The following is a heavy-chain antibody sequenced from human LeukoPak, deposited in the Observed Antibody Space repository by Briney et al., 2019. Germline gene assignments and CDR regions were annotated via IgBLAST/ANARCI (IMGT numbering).Heavy chain of an antibody. CDR3: ARGRAIAARDY. D-gene: IGHD6-6*01. CDR2: IYYSGST. CDR1: GGSISSYY. Sequence: PSETLSLTCTVSGGSISSYYWSWIRQLPGKGLEWIGYIYYSGSTSYNPSLKSRVTISVDTSKNQFSLKLTSVTAADTAFYYCARGRAIAARDYWGQGTLVTVSS. V-gene: IGHV4-59*01. J-gene: IGHJ4*02.